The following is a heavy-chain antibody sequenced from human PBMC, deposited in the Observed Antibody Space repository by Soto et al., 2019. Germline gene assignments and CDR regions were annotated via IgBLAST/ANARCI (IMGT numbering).Heavy chain of an antibody. CDR3: ARGLSYVRFFDY. J-gene: IGHJ4*02. Sequence: SETMPLTYAVYGGSFSGYYWSWIRQPPGKGLEWIGEINHSGSTNYNPSLKSRVTISVDTSKNQFSLKLSSVTAADTAVYYCARGLSYVRFFDYWGQGTLVTVSS. V-gene: IGHV4-34*01. CDR2: INHSGST. D-gene: IGHD1-26*01. CDR1: GGSFSGYY.